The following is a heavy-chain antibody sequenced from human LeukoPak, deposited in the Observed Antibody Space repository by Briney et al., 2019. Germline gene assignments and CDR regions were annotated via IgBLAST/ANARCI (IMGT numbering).Heavy chain of an antibody. Sequence: SETLSLTCTVSGGSISSGDYYWRWIRQPPGKGLEWIGYIYYSGSTYYNPSLKSRVTISVDTSKNQFSLKLSSVTAADTAVYYCAGSDSSGWRGAFDIWGQGTMVTVSS. V-gene: IGHV4-30-4*01. CDR2: IYYSGST. CDR1: GGSISSGDYY. CDR3: AGSDSSGWRGAFDI. J-gene: IGHJ3*02. D-gene: IGHD3-22*01.